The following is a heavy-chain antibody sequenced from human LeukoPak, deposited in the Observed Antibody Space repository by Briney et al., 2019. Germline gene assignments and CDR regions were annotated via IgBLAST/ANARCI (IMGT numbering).Heavy chain of an antibody. CDR3: ARGAYCSSTSCPTGYYGMDV. J-gene: IGHJ6*02. CDR1: GFTLSSYE. V-gene: IGHV3-48*03. D-gene: IGHD2-2*01. Sequence: GGSLRLSCAASGFTLSSYEMNWVRQAPGKGLEWVSYISRSGSTIYYADSVKGRFTISRDNAKNSLYLQMNSLRAEDTAVYYCARGAYCSSTSCPTGYYGMDVWGQGTTVTVSS. CDR2: ISRSGSTI.